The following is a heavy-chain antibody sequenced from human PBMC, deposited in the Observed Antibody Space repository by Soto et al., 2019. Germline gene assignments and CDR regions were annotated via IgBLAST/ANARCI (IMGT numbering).Heavy chain of an antibody. CDR2: INPSGGST. D-gene: IGHD3-22*01. CDR1: GYTFTSYY. V-gene: IGHV1-46*03. J-gene: IGHJ5*02. Sequence: EASVKVSCKASGYTFTSYYMHWVRQAPGQGLEWMGIINPSGGSTSYAQKFQGRVTMTRDTSTSTVYMELSSLRSEDTAVYYCAREKYYYDSSGYYPNWFDPWGQGTLVTVSS. CDR3: AREKYYYDSSGYYPNWFDP.